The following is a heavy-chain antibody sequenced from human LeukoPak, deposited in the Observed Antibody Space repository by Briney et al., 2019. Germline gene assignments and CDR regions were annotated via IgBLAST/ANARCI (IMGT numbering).Heavy chain of an antibody. D-gene: IGHD3-22*01. J-gene: IGHJ4*02. CDR3: ARDSDYYDSSGYD. V-gene: IGHV3-48*04. CDR1: GFTFSSYS. Sequence: PGGSLRLSCAASGFTFSSYSMNWVRQAPGKGLEWVSYISSSSSTIYYADSVKGRFTISRDNAKNSLYLQMNSLRAEDTAVYYCARDSDYYDSSGYDWGQGTLVTVSS. CDR2: ISSSSSTI.